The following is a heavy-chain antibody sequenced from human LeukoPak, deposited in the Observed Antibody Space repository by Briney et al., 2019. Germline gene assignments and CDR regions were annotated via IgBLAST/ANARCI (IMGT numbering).Heavy chain of an antibody. D-gene: IGHD6-6*01. CDR2: IYPGDSDT. V-gene: IGHV5-51*01. CDR3: ARTRIAARHFDY. Sequence: GESMKISCKGSGYSFTSYWIGWVRQMPGKGLEWMGIIYPGDSDTRYSPSFQSQVTISADKSISTAYLQWSSLKASDTAMYYCARTRIAARHFDYWGQGTLATVSS. CDR1: GYSFTSYW. J-gene: IGHJ4*02.